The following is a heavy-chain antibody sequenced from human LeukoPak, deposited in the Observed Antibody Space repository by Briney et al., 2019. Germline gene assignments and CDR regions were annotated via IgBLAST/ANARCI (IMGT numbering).Heavy chain of an antibody. CDR3: AREGRYCSSTSCYRHFDY. Sequence: SETLSLTCAVSGGSISNNDWWIWVRQPPGKGLEWIGEIHHSGSTNYSPSLKSRVTISADKSKNQFSLKLNSVTAADTAVYYCAREGRYCSSTSCYRHFDYWGQGTLVTVSS. CDR2: IHHSGST. CDR1: GGSISNNDW. J-gene: IGHJ4*02. D-gene: IGHD2-2*01. V-gene: IGHV4-4*02.